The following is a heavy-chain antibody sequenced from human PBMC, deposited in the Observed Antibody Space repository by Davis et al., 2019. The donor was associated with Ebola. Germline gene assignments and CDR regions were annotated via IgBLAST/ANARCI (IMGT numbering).Heavy chain of an antibody. D-gene: IGHD3-3*01. CDR2: IYYSGST. J-gene: IGHJ6*03. CDR1: GGSISSYY. V-gene: IGHV4-59*01. Sequence: SETLSLTCTVSGGSISSYYWSWIRQPPGKGLEWIGYIYYSGSTNYNPSLKSRVTISVDTSKNQFSLKLSSVTAADTAVYYCARGNDFWNGYPMDVWGKGTTVTVSS. CDR3: ARGNDFWNGYPMDV.